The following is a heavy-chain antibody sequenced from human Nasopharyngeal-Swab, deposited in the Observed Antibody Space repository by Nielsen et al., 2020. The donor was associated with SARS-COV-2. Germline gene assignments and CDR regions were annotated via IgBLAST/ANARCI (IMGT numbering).Heavy chain of an antibody. Sequence: GGSLRLSCEASGLTVSSNYMSWVGQAPGKGLEGVSVIYSGGSTYYADSVKGRFTISRDNSKNTLYLQMNSLRAEDTAVYYCARGGGDDYVWGSYNYYFDYWGQGTLVTVSS. CDR2: IYSGGST. CDR1: GLTVSSNY. CDR3: ARGGGDDYVWGSYNYYFDY. J-gene: IGHJ4*02. D-gene: IGHD3-16*01. V-gene: IGHV3-53*01.